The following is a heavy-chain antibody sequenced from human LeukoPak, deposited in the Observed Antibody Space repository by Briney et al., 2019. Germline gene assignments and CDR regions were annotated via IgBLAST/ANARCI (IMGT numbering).Heavy chain of an antibody. CDR2: INPKSGGT. J-gene: IGHJ6*03. CDR1: GYTFRDYY. CDR3: ARDPSHFYYLDV. V-gene: IGHV1-2*02. Sequence: ASVKVSCKASGYTFRDYYLHWVRQAPGQGLEWMGWINPKSGGTNYARKFQGRFTMTSDTYISTVYMELSGLTSDDTAVYSCARDPSHFYYLDVWGKGTTVIVSS.